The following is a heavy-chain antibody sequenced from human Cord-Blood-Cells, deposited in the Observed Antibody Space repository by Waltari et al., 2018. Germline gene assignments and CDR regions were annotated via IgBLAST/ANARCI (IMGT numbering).Heavy chain of an antibody. V-gene: IGHV4-34*01. CDR2: INHSGST. J-gene: IGHJ3*02. CDR1: GGSFSGYY. Sequence: QVQLQQWGAGLLKPSETLSITCAVYGGSFSGYYWSWIRQPPGKGLEWIGEINHSGSTNYNPSLKSRVTISVDTSKNQFSLKLSSVTAADTAVYYCARRAYDILTGYSDAFDIWGQGTMVTVSS. D-gene: IGHD3-9*01. CDR3: ARRAYDILTGYSDAFDI.